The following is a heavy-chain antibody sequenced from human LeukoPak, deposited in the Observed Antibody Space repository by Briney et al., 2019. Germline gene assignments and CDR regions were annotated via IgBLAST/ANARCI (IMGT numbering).Heavy chain of an antibody. CDR1: GFTFSTYS. V-gene: IGHV3-9*03. CDR2: ISWNSGSI. Sequence: PGGSLRLSCAASGFTFSTYSMNWVRQAPGKGLEWVSGISWNSGSIGYADSVKGRFTISRDNAKNSLYLQMNSLRGEDMALYYCAKGLVGSSIADFFDYWGQGTLVTVSS. CDR3: AKGLVGSSIADFFDY. J-gene: IGHJ4*02. D-gene: IGHD6-6*01.